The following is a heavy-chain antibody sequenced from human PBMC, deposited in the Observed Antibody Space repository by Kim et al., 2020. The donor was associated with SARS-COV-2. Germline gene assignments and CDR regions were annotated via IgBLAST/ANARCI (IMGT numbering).Heavy chain of an antibody. CDR3: VKLRGGGY. D-gene: IGHD3-10*01. CDR2: GGST. Sequence: GGSTYYAGSVKGRFTTSRDNSKNTLYLQMSSLRAEDTAVYYCVKLRGGGYWGQGTLVTVSS. V-gene: IGHV3-64D*06. J-gene: IGHJ4*02.